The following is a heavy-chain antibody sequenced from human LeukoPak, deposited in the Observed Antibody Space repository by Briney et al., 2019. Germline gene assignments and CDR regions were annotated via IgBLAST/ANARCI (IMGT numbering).Heavy chain of an antibody. D-gene: IGHD2-2*01. CDR2: INPSGGST. V-gene: IGHV1-46*01. J-gene: IGHJ5*02. CDR1: GYTFTSYY. CDR3: ARSPTNIVVVPAATDWFDP. Sequence: ASVKVSCKASGYTFTSYYMHWVRQAPGQGLEWMGIINPSGGSTSYAQKFQGRVTMTRDTSTSTVYMELSSLRSDDTAVYYCARSPTNIVVVPAATDWFDPWGQGTLVTVSS.